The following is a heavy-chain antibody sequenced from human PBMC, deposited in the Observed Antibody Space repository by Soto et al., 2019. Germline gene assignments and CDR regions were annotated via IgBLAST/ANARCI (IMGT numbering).Heavy chain of an antibody. V-gene: IGHV1-69*01. CDR2: IIPIFGTA. CDR3: ARDPIAAAGHDQYYYYGMDV. J-gene: IGHJ6*02. Sequence: QVQLVQSGAEVKKPGSSVKVSCKASGGTFSSYAISWVRQAPGQGLEWMGGIIPIFGTANYAQKFQGRVTITADESTSTAYMELGSLSSEDTAVYYCARDPIAAAGHDQYYYYGMDVWGQGTTVTVSS. D-gene: IGHD6-13*01. CDR1: GGTFSSYA.